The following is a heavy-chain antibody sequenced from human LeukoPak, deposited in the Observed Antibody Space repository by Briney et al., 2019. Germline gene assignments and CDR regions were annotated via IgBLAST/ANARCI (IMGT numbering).Heavy chain of an antibody. CDR1: GGSISSSNYY. D-gene: IGHD6-13*01. Sequence: SETLSLTCTVSGGSISSSNYYWGWIRQPPGKGLEWIGSIYYSGSTYYNPSLKSRVTISVDTSKNQFSLKLSSVTAADTAVYYCASQGVYGYSSSWYPLYYFDYWGQGTLVTVSS. V-gene: IGHV4-39*01. J-gene: IGHJ4*02. CDR3: ASQGVYGYSSSWYPLYYFDY. CDR2: IYYSGST.